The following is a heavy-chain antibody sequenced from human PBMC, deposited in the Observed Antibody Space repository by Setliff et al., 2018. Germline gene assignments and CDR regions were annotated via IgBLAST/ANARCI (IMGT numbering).Heavy chain of an antibody. Sequence: PGESLKISCKGSGYSFTSYWIAWVRQMPGKGLEWMGIIYPGDSDTRYSPSFEGQVTISADKSTSTAYLQWSSLKASDTAMYYCARQYYNFWSGYSPKKGWFDPWGQGTLVTVSS. D-gene: IGHD3-3*01. V-gene: IGHV5-51*01. CDR2: IYPGDSDT. J-gene: IGHJ5*02. CDR1: GYSFTSYW. CDR3: ARQYYNFWSGYSPKKGWFDP.